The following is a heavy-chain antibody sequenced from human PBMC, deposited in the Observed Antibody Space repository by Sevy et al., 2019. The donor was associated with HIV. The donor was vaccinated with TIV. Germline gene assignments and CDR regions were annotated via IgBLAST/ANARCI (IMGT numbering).Heavy chain of an antibody. D-gene: IGHD1-1*01. V-gene: IGHV3-23*01. J-gene: IGHJ6*02. CDR3: ARAGGINWFYYYYGMDV. Sequence: GGSLRLSCAASGFTFSDYAMSWVRQAPGKGLEWVSVISGFGGRTYYADSVRGRFSISRDNSKNTLHLQMNSLRAEDTAVYYCARAGGINWFYYYYGMDVWGQGTTVTVSS. CDR1: GFTFSDYA. CDR2: ISGFGGRT.